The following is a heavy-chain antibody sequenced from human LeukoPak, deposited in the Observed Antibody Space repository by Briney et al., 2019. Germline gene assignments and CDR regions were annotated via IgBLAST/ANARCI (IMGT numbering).Heavy chain of an antibody. CDR3: AKDLTYYDILTGYVIGALCAFDI. D-gene: IGHD3-9*01. CDR2: ISGNGGST. Sequence: GGSLRLSCAASGFTFSSYAMSWVRQAPGKGLEGVSAISGNGGSTYYADSVKGRFTISRDNSKNTLYLQMNSLRAEETAVYYCAKDLTYYDILTGYVIGALCAFDIWGQGTMVTVSS. J-gene: IGHJ3*02. V-gene: IGHV3-23*01. CDR1: GFTFSSYA.